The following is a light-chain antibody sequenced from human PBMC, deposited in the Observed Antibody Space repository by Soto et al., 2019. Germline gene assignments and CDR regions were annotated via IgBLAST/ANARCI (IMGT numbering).Light chain of an antibody. CDR3: QQRHMWPIT. CDR1: QSFRGL. J-gene: IGKJ5*01. CDR2: DAY. V-gene: IGKV3-11*01. Sequence: EVVLTHSPVTLSLSPGESATLYCRASQSFRGLLAWYQQKPGQAPRLLIYDAYNRATGIPPRFSGSGSGTDFTLTISSLEPEDSAVYYCQQRHMWPITFGQGTRLEIK.